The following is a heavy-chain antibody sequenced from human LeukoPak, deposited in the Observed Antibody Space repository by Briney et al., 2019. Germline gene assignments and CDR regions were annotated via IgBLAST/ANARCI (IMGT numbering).Heavy chain of an antibody. V-gene: IGHV4-4*07. D-gene: IGHD3-3*01. CDR1: GGSISSYY. CDR3: ARETSTYYDFWSGYYNWGYYFDY. Sequence: NTSETLSLTCTVSGGSISSYYWSWIRQPAGKGLEWIGRIYTSGSTNYNPSLKSRVTMSVDTSKNQFSLKLSSVTAADTAVYYCARETSTYYDFWSGYYNWGYYFDYWGQGTLVTVSS. CDR2: IYTSGST. J-gene: IGHJ4*02.